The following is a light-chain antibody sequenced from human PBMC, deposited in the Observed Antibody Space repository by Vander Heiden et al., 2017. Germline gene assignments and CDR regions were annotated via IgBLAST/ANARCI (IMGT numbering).Light chain of an antibody. Sequence: EIVMTQSPATLSVSTGERANLSCRASQSVSSNLAWYQQKPGQAPRLLIYGASTRATGIPARFSGSGSGTEFTLAISSLQSEDFAVYYCQQYNNLRTFGQGTKVEIK. V-gene: IGKV3-15*01. J-gene: IGKJ1*01. CDR2: GAS. CDR3: QQYNNLRT. CDR1: QSVSSN.